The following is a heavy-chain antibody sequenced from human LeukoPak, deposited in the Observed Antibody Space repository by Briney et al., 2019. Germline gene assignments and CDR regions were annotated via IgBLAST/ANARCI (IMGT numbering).Heavy chain of an antibody. J-gene: IGHJ4*02. CDR2: ISGSGGST. D-gene: IGHD5-24*01. V-gene: IGHV3-23*01. Sequence: GGSLRLSCAASGFTFSSYAMSWVRQAPGKGLEWVSAISGSGGSTYYADSVKDRFTISRDNSKNTLYLQMNSLRAEDTAVYYCAKDLIDGYNPDWGQGTLVTVSS. CDR3: AKDLIDGYNPD. CDR1: GFTFSSYA.